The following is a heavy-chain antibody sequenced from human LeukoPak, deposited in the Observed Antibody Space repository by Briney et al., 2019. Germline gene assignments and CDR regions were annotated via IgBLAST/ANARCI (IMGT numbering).Heavy chain of an antibody. V-gene: IGHV4-38-2*02. Sequence: SETLSLTCTVSGYSISSGYYWGWSRQPPGKGLEGIGNIYHSGSTYYNPSLKSRVTISVDTSKNQFSLKLSSVTAADTAVYYCARWGIVGATGEVYWGQGTLVTVSS. CDR2: IYHSGST. CDR3: ARWGIVGATGEVY. CDR1: GYSISSGYY. J-gene: IGHJ4*02. D-gene: IGHD1-26*01.